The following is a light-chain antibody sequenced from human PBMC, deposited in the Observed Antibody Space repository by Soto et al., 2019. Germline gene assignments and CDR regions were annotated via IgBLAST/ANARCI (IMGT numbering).Light chain of an antibody. Sequence: DIQMPHSPSSMSASVGDLVIITCRASQSISSYLNWYQQKPGQAPKLRIYAASSLQSGVPSRFSGRRSGTNLTLTISSLKPEDFATYSCQHSYRPPLTFGGGTPVQIK. CDR1: QSISSY. V-gene: IGKV1-39*01. J-gene: IGKJ4*01. CDR2: AAS. CDR3: QHSYRPPLT.